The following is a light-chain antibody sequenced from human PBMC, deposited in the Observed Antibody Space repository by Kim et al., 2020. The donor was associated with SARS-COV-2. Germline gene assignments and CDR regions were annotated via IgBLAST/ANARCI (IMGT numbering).Light chain of an antibody. Sequence: QSVLTQPPSVSAAPGQKVTISCSGSSSNIGNNYVSWYQQLPGTAPKLLIYDNNKRPSGIPDRFSVSKSGTSATLGITGLQTGDEADYYCGTWDTSLSAGVFGGGTKVTVL. CDR3: GTWDTSLSAGV. J-gene: IGLJ3*02. CDR1: SSNIGNNY. V-gene: IGLV1-51*01. CDR2: DNN.